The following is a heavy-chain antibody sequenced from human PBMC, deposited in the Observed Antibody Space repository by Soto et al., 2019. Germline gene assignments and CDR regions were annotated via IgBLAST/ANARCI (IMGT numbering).Heavy chain of an antibody. D-gene: IGHD3-10*01. J-gene: IGHJ6*02. CDR3: ARCATMVRDYYYGMDV. V-gene: IGHV3-7*01. Sequence: EVQLVESGGGLVQPGGSLRLSCAASGFTFSTYWMSWVRQAPGKGLEWEANIKQDGSEKYYVDSVKGRFTISRDNAKNSLDLQMNSLRAEDTAVYYCARCATMVRDYYYGMDVWGQGTTVTVSS. CDR1: GFTFSTYW. CDR2: IKQDGSEK.